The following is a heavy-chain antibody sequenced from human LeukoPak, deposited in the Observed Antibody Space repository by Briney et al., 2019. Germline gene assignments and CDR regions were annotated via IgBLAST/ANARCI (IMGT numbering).Heavy chain of an antibody. CDR1: GFSFSSYD. CDR2: ISSSSSYI. D-gene: IGHD2-21*01. CDR3: AREVIAGNSA. V-gene: IGHV3-21*01. Sequence: KTGGSLRLSCAASGFSFSSYDMNWVRQAPGKGLEWVSSISSSSSYIYYADSVKGRFTISRDNAKNSLYLQMNSLRAEDTAVYYCAREVIAGNSAWGQGSLVTVSS. J-gene: IGHJ4*02.